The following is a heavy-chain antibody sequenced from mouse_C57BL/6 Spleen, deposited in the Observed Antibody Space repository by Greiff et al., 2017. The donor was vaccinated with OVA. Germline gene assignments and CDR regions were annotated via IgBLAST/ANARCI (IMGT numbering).Heavy chain of an antibody. CDR2: IDPEDGET. Sequence: VQLQQSGAELVKPGASVKLSCTASGFTIKDYYMHWVKQRIEQGLEWIGRIDPEDGETNYAPKFQGKATITADTSSNTAYLQLSSLTSEDTAVDYCARSYGSRRAYALDYWGQGTSVTVSS. V-gene: IGHV14-2*01. J-gene: IGHJ4*01. D-gene: IGHD1-1*01. CDR3: ARSYGSRRAYALDY. CDR1: GFTIKDYY.